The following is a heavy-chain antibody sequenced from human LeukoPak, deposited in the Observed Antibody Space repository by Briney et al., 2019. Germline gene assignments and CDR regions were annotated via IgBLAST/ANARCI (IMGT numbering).Heavy chain of an antibody. Sequence: SETLSLSCAVYGGSFSGYYWSWIRQPPGKGLEWIGEINHSGSTNYNPSLKSRLTISVDTSKNQFSLKLSSVTAADTAVYYCATRSGSSGTYYDFWGQGTLVTVSS. D-gene: IGHD3-10*01. CDR3: ATRSGSSGTYYDF. CDR1: GGSFSGYY. V-gene: IGHV4-34*01. J-gene: IGHJ4*02. CDR2: INHSGST.